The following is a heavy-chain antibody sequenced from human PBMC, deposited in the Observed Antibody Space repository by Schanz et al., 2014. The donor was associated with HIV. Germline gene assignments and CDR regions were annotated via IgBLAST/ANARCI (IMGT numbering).Heavy chain of an antibody. Sequence: QVQLVQSGAEVKKPGSSVKVSCKTFGGAFRIYAMSWVRQAPGQGLEWMGWINPNSGGTNYAQKFQGRVTMTRDTSINTVYMELSRLTSDDTAVYFCARGDILTGLYPYYFDSWGQGTLVTVSS. CDR3: ARGDILTGLYPYYFDS. D-gene: IGHD3-9*01. CDR1: GGAFRIYA. V-gene: IGHV1-2*02. CDR2: INPNSGGT. J-gene: IGHJ4*02.